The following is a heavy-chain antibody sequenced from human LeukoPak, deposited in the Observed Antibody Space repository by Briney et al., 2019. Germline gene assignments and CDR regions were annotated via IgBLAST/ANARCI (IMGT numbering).Heavy chain of an antibody. CDR3: AGHDWFEF. CDR1: GFTVSSNY. CDR2: LYSGGNT. Sequence: GGSLRLSCAASGFTVSSNYMSWVRQAPGKGLEWVSVLYSGGNTYYADSVKGRFTISRDNSKNTLYLQMNTLRAEDTAVYYCAGHDWFEFWGQGTLVTVSS. J-gene: IGHJ5*01. V-gene: IGHV3-53*01.